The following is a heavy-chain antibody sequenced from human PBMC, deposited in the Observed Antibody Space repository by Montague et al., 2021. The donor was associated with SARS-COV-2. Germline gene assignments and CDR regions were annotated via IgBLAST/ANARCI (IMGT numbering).Heavy chain of an antibody. CDR2: IYYAGTT. J-gene: IGHJ2*01. D-gene: IGHD3-10*01. CDR3: VSPPKVRGLIVRASGHFDL. CDR1: GGSITSSNFY. Sequence: SETLSLTCTVSGGSITSSNFYWGWIRQSPGKGLEWIGYIYYAGTTSYNPSVKSRVSIFQDTSKNQFFLRLNSVTAEDTALYYCVSPPKVRGLIVRASGHFDLWGRGTLVTVSS. V-gene: IGHV4-39*01.